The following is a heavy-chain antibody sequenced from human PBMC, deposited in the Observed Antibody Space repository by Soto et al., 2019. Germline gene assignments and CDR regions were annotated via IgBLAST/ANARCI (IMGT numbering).Heavy chain of an antibody. CDR2: IIPIIGIA. J-gene: IGHJ6*03. Sequence: GASVKVSCKASGYTFIHFGISWVRQAPGQGLEWMGRIIPIIGIAHYAQTFQGRVTITADKSTSTAYMELSSLRSEDTAVYYCARDSFFMVRGERHYYYYMDVWGKGPTVTVSS. D-gene: IGHD3-10*01. CDR1: GYTFIHFG. CDR3: ARDSFFMVRGERHYYYYMDV. V-gene: IGHV1-69*04.